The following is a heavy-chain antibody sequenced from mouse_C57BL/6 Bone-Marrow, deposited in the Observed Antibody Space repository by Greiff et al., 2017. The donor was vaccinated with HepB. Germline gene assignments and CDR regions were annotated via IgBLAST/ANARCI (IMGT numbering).Heavy chain of an antibody. Sequence: QVQLQQPGAELVKPGASVKLSCKASGYTFTSYWMQWVKQRPGQGLEWIGEIDPSDSYTNYNQKFKGKATLTVDTSSSTAYMQLSSLTSEDSAVYYCARGYGYDEVYYFDYWGQGTTLTVSS. V-gene: IGHV1-50*01. J-gene: IGHJ2*01. CDR1: GYTFTSYW. D-gene: IGHD2-2*01. CDR2: IDPSDSYT. CDR3: ARGYGYDEVYYFDY.